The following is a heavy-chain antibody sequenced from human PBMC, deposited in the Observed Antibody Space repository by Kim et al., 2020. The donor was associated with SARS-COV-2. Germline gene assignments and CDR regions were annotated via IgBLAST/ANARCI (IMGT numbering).Heavy chain of an antibody. J-gene: IGHJ4*02. D-gene: IGHD6-19*01. Sequence: SYEQKFQGRVTMTRDTSTSTVYMELSSMRSEDTAVYYCARDGSGWYGLSWGQGTLVTVSS. V-gene: IGHV1-46*01. CDR3: ARDGSGWYGLS.